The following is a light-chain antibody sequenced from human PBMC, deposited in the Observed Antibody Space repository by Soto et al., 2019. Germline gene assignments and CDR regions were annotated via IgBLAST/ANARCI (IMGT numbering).Light chain of an antibody. CDR2: GAS. CDR1: QSVSSSY. V-gene: IGKV3-20*01. J-gene: IGKJ1*01. Sequence: IVLTQSPGTQSLSPVQRATLSCRPSQSVSSSYLAWYQQKPGQAPRLLIYGASSRATGIPDRFSGSGSGTDFTLTISRLEPEDVAVYYCQQYGSSPGTFGHGTKVDIK. CDR3: QQYGSSPGT.